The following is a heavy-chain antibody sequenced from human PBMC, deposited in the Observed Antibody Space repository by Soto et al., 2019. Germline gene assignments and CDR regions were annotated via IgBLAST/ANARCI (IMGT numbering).Heavy chain of an antibody. CDR1: GFTFSSNG. D-gene: IGHD5-18*01. V-gene: IGHV3-23*01. CDR3: ARQPWFLAFDY. Sequence: GGSLRLSCATSGFTFSSNGMSWVRQAPGKGLDWVSGISGSGRNTYYADSVKGRFTISRDNSKNTLFPQMNSLRAEDTAVYYCARQPWFLAFDYWGQGTLVTVSS. J-gene: IGHJ4*02. CDR2: ISGSGRNT.